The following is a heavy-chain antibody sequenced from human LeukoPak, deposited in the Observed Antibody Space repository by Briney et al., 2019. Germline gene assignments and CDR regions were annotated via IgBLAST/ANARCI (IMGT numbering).Heavy chain of an antibody. V-gene: IGHV1-2*02. J-gene: IGHJ4*02. CDR3: ARVAYGNNATPFDH. CDR1: GYIFTDYY. Sequence: GASVKVSCKASGYIFTDYYIHWVRQAPGQGPEWMGWINPKSGDIDTAQNFQGRVTMTRVTSITTVYMEMRRLTSDDTAVYYRARVAYGNNATPFDHWGQGTLVIVS. CDR2: INPKSGDI. D-gene: IGHD4-17*01.